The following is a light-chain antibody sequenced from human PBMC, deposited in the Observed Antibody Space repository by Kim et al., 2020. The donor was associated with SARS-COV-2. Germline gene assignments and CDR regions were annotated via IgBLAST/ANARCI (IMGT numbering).Light chain of an antibody. CDR3: SAWDSSLNAWV. J-gene: IGLJ3*02. Sequence: QAGLTQPPSVSKGLRQTATLTCTGNNNNVGNQGAAWLQQHQGHPPKLLSYRNNNRPSGISERFSASRSGDTASLTITGLQPGDETDYYCSAWDSSLNAWVFGGGTQLTVL. CDR1: NNNVGNQG. CDR2: RNN. V-gene: IGLV10-54*04.